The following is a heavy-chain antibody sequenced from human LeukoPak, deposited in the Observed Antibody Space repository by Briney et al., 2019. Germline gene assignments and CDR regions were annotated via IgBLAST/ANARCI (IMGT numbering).Heavy chain of an antibody. V-gene: IGHV3-9*01. Sequence: GGSLRLSCAASGFTFDDYAVHWVRQAPGKGLEWVSGISWNSGSIGYADSVKGRFTISRDNAKNSLYLQMNSLRAEDTAVYYCARDWGGGPLDYWGQGTLVTVSS. D-gene: IGHD3-16*01. CDR3: ARDWGGGPLDY. CDR2: ISWNSGSI. CDR1: GFTFDDYA. J-gene: IGHJ4*02.